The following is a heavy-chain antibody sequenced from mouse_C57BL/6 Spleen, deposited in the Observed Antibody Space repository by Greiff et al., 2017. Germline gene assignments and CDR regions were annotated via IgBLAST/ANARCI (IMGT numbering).Heavy chain of an antibody. CDR1: GYTFTTYP. V-gene: IGHV1-47*01. Sequence: VKLQESGAELVKPGASVKMSCKASGYTFTTYPIEWMKQNHGKSLEWIGNFHPYNDDTKYNEKFKGKATLTVEKSSSTVYLELSRLTSDDSAVYYCARDGSSYDGFAYWGQGTLVTVSA. J-gene: IGHJ3*01. CDR2: FHPYNDDT. D-gene: IGHD1-1*01. CDR3: ARDGSSYDGFAY.